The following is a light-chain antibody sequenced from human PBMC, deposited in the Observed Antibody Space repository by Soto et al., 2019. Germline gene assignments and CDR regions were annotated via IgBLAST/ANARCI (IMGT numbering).Light chain of an antibody. CDR2: GAS. CDR3: QQRSNWPPSIT. V-gene: IGKV3D-20*02. J-gene: IGKJ5*01. CDR1: QSVSNNY. Sequence: EIVLTQSPCTLSLSAGERATLSCRASQSVSNNYLAWYQQKPGQAPRLLIYGASNRATGIPDRFSGSGSGTDFTLTISSLEPEDFAVYYCQQRSNWPPSITFGQGTRLEI.